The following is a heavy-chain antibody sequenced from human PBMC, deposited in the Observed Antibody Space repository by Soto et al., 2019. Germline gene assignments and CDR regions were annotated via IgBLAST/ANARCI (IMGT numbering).Heavy chain of an antibody. CDR2: ISDSGGGT. CDR3: AKGSRGARPYYFDY. CDR1: GFTFSSFA. Sequence: PGGSLRLSCAASGFTFSSFAMSWVRQAPGKGLEWVTAISDSGGGTYYADSVKGRFTISRDNSKNTLYLQMNTLRAEDTAVFYCAKGSRGARPYYFDYWGQGTPVTVSS. D-gene: IGHD3-10*01. V-gene: IGHV3-23*01. J-gene: IGHJ4*02.